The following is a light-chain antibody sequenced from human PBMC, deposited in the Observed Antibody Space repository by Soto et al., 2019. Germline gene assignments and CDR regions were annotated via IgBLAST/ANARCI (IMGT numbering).Light chain of an antibody. J-gene: IGKJ1*01. CDR2: KAS. Sequence: DIQITQSPSPLSGSVGDRVTITCRASQTISSWLAWYQQKPGKAPKLLIYKASTLKSGVPSRFSGSGSGTEFTLTIGSLQPDDFATYYCQHYNSYSEAFGQGTKVELK. V-gene: IGKV1-5*03. CDR1: QTISSW. CDR3: QHYNSYSEA.